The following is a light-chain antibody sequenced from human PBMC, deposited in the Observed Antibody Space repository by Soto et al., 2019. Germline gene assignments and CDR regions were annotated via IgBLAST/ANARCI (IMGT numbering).Light chain of an antibody. CDR1: SSNIGAGYD. CDR2: GNS. V-gene: IGLV1-40*01. Sequence: QSVLTQPPSVSGAPGQRVTISCTGSSSNIGAGYDVHWYQQLPGTAPKLLIYGNSNRPSGVPDRFSGSKSGTSASLAITGLQAEDEADYYCQSYDFFGTGTKLPVL. J-gene: IGLJ1*01. CDR3: QSYDF.